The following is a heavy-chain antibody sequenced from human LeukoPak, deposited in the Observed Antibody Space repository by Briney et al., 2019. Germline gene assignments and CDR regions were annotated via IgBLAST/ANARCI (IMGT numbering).Heavy chain of an antibody. CDR2: IYYSGST. D-gene: IGHD6-19*01. Sequence: SETLSLTCTVSGGSISSGSYYWSWIRQPAGKGLEWIGYIYYSGSTNYNPSLKSRVTISVDTSKNQFSLKLSSVTAADTAVYYCARGKSGWSYNYYYYYTDVWGKGTTVTVSS. CDR3: ARGKSGWSYNYYYYYTDV. J-gene: IGHJ6*03. V-gene: IGHV4-61*10. CDR1: GGSISSGSYY.